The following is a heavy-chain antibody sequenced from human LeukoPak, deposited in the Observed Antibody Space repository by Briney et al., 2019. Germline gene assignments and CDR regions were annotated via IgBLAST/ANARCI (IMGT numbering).Heavy chain of an antibody. V-gene: IGHV3-9*01. Sequence: PGVSLRLSCAASGFTFEDYAMHWVRQVPGKGLEWVSSISWNSDKIGYADSVKGRFTISRDNAKNSLYLQMNSLRAEDTAFYYCAKGTTTVTQDAFDVWGQGTGVTVSS. D-gene: IGHD4-17*01. CDR3: AKGTTTVTQDAFDV. J-gene: IGHJ3*01. CDR2: ISWNSDKI. CDR1: GFTFEDYA.